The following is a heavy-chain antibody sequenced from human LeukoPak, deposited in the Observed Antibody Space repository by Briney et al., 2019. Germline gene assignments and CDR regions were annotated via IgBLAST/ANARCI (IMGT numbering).Heavy chain of an antibody. J-gene: IGHJ5*02. D-gene: IGHD2/OR15-2a*01. Sequence: PSETLSLTCTVSGGSISGYYWSWIRQPPGKGLEWIGYIYYSGNTDYNPSLTSRVTMSVDTSKNQLSLKLTSVTAADTAVYYCARDLGASPGINWFDPWGQGTLVTVSS. CDR2: IYYSGNT. CDR1: GGSISGYY. CDR3: ARDLGASPGINWFDP. V-gene: IGHV4-59*01.